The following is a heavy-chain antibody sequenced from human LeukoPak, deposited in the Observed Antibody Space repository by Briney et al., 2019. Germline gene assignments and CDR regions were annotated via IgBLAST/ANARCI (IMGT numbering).Heavy chain of an antibody. J-gene: IGHJ4*02. CDR3: ARGDGSPQLDY. CDR2: IGSSSSTI. Sequence: PGGSLRLSCAASGFTFSSYSMNWVRQAPGKGLEWVSYIGSSSSTIYYADSVKGRFTISRDNAKNSLYLQMNSLRAEDAAVYYCARGDGSPQLDYWGQGTLVTVSS. CDR1: GFTFSSYS. D-gene: IGHD3-10*01. V-gene: IGHV3-48*01.